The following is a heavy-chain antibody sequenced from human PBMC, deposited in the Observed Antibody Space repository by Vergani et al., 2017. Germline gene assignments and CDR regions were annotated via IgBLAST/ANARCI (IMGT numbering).Heavy chain of an antibody. CDR1: GFRFSNYW. CDR2: ISGNNDDV. V-gene: IGHV3-21*01. CDR3: VGDVRVSRT. Sequence: EVEVVESGGGLVQPGGSLRLSCAASGFRFSNYWMHWLRQAPGKGLEWVSSISGNNDDVYYADSVKGRFTISRDNAKNSLYLDMSSLRAEDTAVYYCVGDVRVSRTWGQGTLVAVSS. J-gene: IGHJ3*01.